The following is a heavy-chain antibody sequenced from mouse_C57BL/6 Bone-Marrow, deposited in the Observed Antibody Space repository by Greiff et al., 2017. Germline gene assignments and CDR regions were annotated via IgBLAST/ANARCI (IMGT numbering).Heavy chain of an antibody. CDR3: ARWRATVVAGDYFDY. CDR2: IDPSDSYT. CDR1: GYTFTSYW. V-gene: IGHV1-69*01. Sequence: VQLQQPGAELVMPGASVKLSCKASGYTFTSYWMHWVKQRPGQGLEWIGEIDPSDSYTNYNQKFKGKSTLTVDKSSSTAYMQLSSLTSEDSAVYYWARWRATVVAGDYFDYWGQGTTLTVSS. J-gene: IGHJ2*01. D-gene: IGHD1-1*01.